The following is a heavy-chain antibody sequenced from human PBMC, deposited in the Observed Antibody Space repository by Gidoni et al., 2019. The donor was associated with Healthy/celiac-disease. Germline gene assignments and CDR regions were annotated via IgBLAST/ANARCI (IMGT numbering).Heavy chain of an antibody. CDR3: AREQSGITMIVVVIQAVAFDI. CDR2: IKQDGSEK. CDR1: GFTFSSYW. D-gene: IGHD3-22*01. J-gene: IGHJ3*02. V-gene: IGHV3-7*01. Sequence: EVQLVESGGGLVQPGGSLRLSCAASGFTFSSYWMSWVRQAPGKGLEWVANIKQDGSEKYYVDAVKGRFTISRDNAKNSLYLQMNSLRAEDTAVYYCAREQSGITMIVVVIQAVAFDIWGQGTMVTVSS.